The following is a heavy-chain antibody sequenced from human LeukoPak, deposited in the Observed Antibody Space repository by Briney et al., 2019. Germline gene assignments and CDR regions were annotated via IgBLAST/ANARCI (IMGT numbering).Heavy chain of an antibody. J-gene: IGHJ4*02. CDR3: AKEYGYGSRLFDY. CDR2: ISYDGSNK. D-gene: IGHD5-18*01. CDR1: GFTFSSYG. V-gene: IGHV3-30*18. Sequence: HPGGSLRLSCAASGFTFSSYGMHWVRQAPGKGLEWVAVISYDGSNKYYADSVKGRFTISRDNSKNTLYLQMNSLRAEDTAVYYCAKEYGYGSRLFDYWGQGTLVTVSS.